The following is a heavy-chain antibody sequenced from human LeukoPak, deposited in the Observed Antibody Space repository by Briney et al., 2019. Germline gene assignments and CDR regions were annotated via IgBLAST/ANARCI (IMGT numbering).Heavy chain of an antibody. Sequence: SVKVSCKASGGTFSSYAISWVRQAPGQGLEWMGGIIPIFGTANYAQKFQGRVTITADESTSTAYMELSSLRSEDTAVYYCARGPYYYDSSGYPIPEYYFDYWGQGTLVTVSS. CDR2: IIPIFGTA. CDR3: ARGPYYYDSSGYPIPEYYFDY. J-gene: IGHJ4*02. CDR1: GGTFSSYA. V-gene: IGHV1-69*01. D-gene: IGHD3-22*01.